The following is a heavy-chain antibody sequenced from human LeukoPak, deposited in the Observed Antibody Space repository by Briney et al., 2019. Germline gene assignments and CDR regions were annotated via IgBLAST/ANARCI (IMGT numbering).Heavy chain of an antibody. CDR1: GFSLSNYV. J-gene: IGHJ4*02. CDR3: AKAERYYGRTAYPSWYFDY. Sequence: GGSLRLSCSASGFSLSNYVMHWVRQAPGKGLEWVAFIWYDATKKYYADSVKGRFTISRDNSENTLNLQMSSLRAEDTAVYYCAKAERYYGRTAYPSWYFDYWGQGTPVTVSS. D-gene: IGHD3-10*01. CDR2: IWYDATKK. V-gene: IGHV3-30*02.